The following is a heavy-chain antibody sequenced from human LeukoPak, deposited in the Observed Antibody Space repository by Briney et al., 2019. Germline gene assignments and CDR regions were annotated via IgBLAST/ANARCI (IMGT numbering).Heavy chain of an antibody. V-gene: IGHV1-69*13. CDR1: GGTFSSYA. CDR2: IIPIFGTA. CDR3: ATERIVLMVYAIINYFDY. D-gene: IGHD2-8*01. Sequence: AASVKVSCKASGGTFSSYAISWVRQAPGQGLEWMGGIIPIFGTANYAQKFQGRVTITADESTSTAYMELSSLRSEDTAVYYCATERIVLMVYAIINYFDYWGQGTLVTVSS. J-gene: IGHJ4*02.